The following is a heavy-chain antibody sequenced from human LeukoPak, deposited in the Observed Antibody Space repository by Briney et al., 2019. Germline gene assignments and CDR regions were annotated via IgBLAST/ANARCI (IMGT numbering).Heavy chain of an antibody. Sequence: PSETLSLTCTVSGGSLSSGSYYWSWIRQPAGKGLEWIGRIYTSGSTNYNPSLKSRVTISVDTSKNQFSLKLSSVTAADTAVYYCARGPNGSGSYYSRYFDYWGQGTLVTVSS. D-gene: IGHD3-10*01. J-gene: IGHJ4*02. V-gene: IGHV4-61*02. CDR2: IYTSGST. CDR1: GGSLSSGSYY. CDR3: ARGPNGSGSYYSRYFDY.